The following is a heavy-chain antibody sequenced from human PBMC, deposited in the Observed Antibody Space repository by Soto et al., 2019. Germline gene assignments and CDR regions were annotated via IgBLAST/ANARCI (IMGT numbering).Heavy chain of an antibody. D-gene: IGHD1-20*01. CDR2: VYHTGNT. CDR3: AREQYNWKL. V-gene: IGHV4-59*01. CDR1: GVSITNYY. J-gene: IGHJ4*02. Sequence: PSETLSLTCSVSGVSITNYYRTWIRLPPGKGLEWIGYVYHTGNTFYNPSLKSRVTISLDTPKNQVSLSLRSVTAADTAVYYCAREQYNWKLWGQGTLVTVSS.